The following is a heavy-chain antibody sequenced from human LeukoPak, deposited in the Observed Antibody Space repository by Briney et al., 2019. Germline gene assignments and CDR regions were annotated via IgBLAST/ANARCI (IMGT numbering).Heavy chain of an antibody. CDR3: ARQHYYDSSDDAFDI. Sequence: SQTLSLTCTVSGGSISSGGYYWSWIRQPPGKGLEWIGYIYYSGSTNYNPSLKSRVTISVDTSKNQFSLKLSSVTAADTAVYYCARQHYYDSSDDAFDIWGQGTMVTVSS. CDR1: GGSISSGGYY. J-gene: IGHJ3*02. V-gene: IGHV4-61*08. D-gene: IGHD3-22*01. CDR2: IYYSGST.